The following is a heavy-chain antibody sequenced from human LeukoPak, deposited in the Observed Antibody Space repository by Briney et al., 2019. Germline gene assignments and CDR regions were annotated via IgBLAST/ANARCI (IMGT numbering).Heavy chain of an antibody. D-gene: IGHD4-17*01. V-gene: IGHV5-51*01. CDR3: ARPSAYDYGDYNAGENWYFDL. CDR2: IYPGDSDT. J-gene: IGHJ2*01. CDR1: GYSFTSYW. Sequence: GESLKISCKGSGYSFTSYWIGWVRQMPGKGLEWMGIIYPGDSDTRYSPSFQGQVTISADKSISTAYLQWSSLKASDTAMYYCARPSAYDYGDYNAGENWYFDLWGRGTLVTVSS.